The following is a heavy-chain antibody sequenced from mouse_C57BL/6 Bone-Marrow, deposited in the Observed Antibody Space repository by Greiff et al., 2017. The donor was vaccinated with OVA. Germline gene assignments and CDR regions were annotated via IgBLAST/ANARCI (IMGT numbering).Heavy chain of an antibody. CDR2: IHPNSGST. D-gene: IGHD1-1*01. J-gene: IGHJ2*01. Sequence: VQLQQPGAELVKPGASVKLSCKASGYTFTSYWMHWVKQRPGQGLEWIGMIHPNSGSTNYNEKFKSKATLTVDKSSSTAYMQLSSLTSEHSAVYYCARDYGMYFDYWGQGTTLTVSS. V-gene: IGHV1-64*01. CDR3: ARDYGMYFDY. CDR1: GYTFTSYW.